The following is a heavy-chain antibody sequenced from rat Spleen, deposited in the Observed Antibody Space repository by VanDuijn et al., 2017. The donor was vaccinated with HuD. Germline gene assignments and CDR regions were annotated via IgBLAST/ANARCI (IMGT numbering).Heavy chain of an antibody. CDR2: MWRGGTT. D-gene: IGHD1-6*01. V-gene: IGHV2-45*01. J-gene: IGHJ2*01. Sequence: QVQLMESGPGLVQPSETLSLICTVSGFSLTSYNIHWVRQPPGEGLEWMGVMWRGGTTDYKSDLKSRLSISRDISKNQVFLRMNSLQTEDTATYYCARDAGILRYWGQGVMVTVSS. CDR1: GFSLTSYN. CDR3: ARDAGILRY.